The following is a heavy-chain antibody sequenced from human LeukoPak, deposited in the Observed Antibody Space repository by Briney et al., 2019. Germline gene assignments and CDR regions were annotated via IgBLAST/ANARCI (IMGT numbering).Heavy chain of an antibody. CDR1: GYTFTSYD. CDR3: ARAKTEGDYVDD. J-gene: IGHJ4*02. CDR2: MNANSGNT. V-gene: IGHV1-8*01. Sequence: ASVKVSCKASGYTFTSYDINWVRQATGQGLEWMGWMNANSGNTGYAQKFQGRVTMTRNTSISTAYMELSSLRSEDTAVYYCARAKTEGDYVDDWGQGTLVTVSS.